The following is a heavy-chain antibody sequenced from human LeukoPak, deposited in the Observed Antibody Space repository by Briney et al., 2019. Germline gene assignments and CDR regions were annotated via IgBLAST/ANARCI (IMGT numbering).Heavy chain of an antibody. V-gene: IGHV3-7*02. J-gene: IGHJ4*02. CDR3: AVGVYYFDY. Sequence: QSGGSLRLSCAASGFTFSSYWMSWVHQAPGKGLEWVANIKQDGSEKYYVGSVKGRFTISRDNAKNSLCLQMNSLRAEDTAVYYCAVGVYYFDYWGQGTLVTVSS. CDR2: IKQDGSEK. CDR1: GFTFSSYW. D-gene: IGHD3-10*01.